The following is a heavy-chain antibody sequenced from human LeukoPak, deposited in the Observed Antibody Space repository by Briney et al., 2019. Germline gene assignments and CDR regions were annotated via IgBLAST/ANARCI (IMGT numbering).Heavy chain of an antibody. V-gene: IGHV3-23*01. CDR2: ISGSGGST. CDR3: ARKSQYSSGWYGSWFDP. CDR1: GFTFSSYA. Sequence: GGSLRLSCAASGFTFSSYAMSWVRQAPGKGLEWVSAISGSGGSTYYADSVKGRFTISRDNSKNTLYLQMNSLRAEDTAVYYCARKSQYSSGWYGSWFDPWGQGTLVTVSS. D-gene: IGHD6-19*01. J-gene: IGHJ5*02.